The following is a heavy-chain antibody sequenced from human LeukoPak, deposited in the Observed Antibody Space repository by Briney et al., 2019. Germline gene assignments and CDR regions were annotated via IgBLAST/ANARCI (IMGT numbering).Heavy chain of an antibody. V-gene: IGHV3-66*01. CDR3: AREGMGYFDS. CDR1: GFNITSNY. CDR2: IYSGGFT. J-gene: IGHJ4*02. Sequence: PGGSLRLSCAASGFNITSNYMNWVRQAPWKGLEWVAIIYSGGFTYYRDSVKGRFTIYRDNSKNTVYLQMNSLRVEDTAVYYCAREGMGYFDSWGQGTLVTVSS. D-gene: IGHD5-24*01.